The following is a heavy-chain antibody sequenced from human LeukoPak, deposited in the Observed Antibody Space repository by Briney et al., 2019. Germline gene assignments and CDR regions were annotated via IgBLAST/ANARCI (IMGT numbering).Heavy chain of an antibody. D-gene: IGHD6-13*01. CDR1: GGTFSSYT. CDR2: IIPILGIA. V-gene: IGHV1-69*02. Sequence: ASVKVSCKASGGTFSSYTISWVRQAPGQGLEWMGRIIPILGIANYAQKFQGRVTITADKSTSTAYMELSSLRSEDTAVHYCARSAAAADYYYYGMDVWGQGTTVTVSS. J-gene: IGHJ6*02. CDR3: ARSAAAADYYYYGMDV.